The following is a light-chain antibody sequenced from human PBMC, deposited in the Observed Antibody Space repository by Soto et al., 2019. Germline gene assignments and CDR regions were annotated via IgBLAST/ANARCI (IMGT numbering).Light chain of an antibody. Sequence: DIQMTQSPSSLSASVGDRVTITCQASQDIDNYLNWYQQKPGKAPKLLIYDASNLETGVPSRFSGGGSGTDFTFTISSLQPEDIAIYYCQQYDNLPTWTFGQGTKVEIK. CDR3: QQYDNLPTWT. CDR2: DAS. V-gene: IGKV1-33*01. J-gene: IGKJ1*01. CDR1: QDIDNY.